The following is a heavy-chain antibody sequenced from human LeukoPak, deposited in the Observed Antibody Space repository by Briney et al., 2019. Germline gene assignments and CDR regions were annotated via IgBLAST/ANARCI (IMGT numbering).Heavy chain of an antibody. J-gene: IGHJ4*02. V-gene: IGHV4-61*05. CDR1: GGSISSSSYY. CDR3: ARHSSGWDDPLAY. D-gene: IGHD6-19*01. Sequence: PSETLSLTCTVSGGSISSSSYYWSWIRQPPGKGLEWIGYMSYSGSTNYNPSLKSRVTISVDTSKNQFSLKLSSVTAADTAIYYCARHSSGWDDPLAYWGQGTLVTVSS. CDR2: MSYSGST.